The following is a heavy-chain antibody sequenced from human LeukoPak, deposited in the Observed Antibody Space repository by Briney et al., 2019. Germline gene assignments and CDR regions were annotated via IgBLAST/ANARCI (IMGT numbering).Heavy chain of an antibody. V-gene: IGHV3-21*04. Sequence: PVKGRFTISRDNAKNSLYLQMNSLRAEDTAVYYCARQTVAGTIDYWGQGTLVTVSS. CDR3: ARQTVAGTIDY. J-gene: IGHJ4*02. D-gene: IGHD6-19*01.